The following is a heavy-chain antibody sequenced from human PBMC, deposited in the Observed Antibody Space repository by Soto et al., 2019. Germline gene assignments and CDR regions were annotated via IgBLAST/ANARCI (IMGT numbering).Heavy chain of an antibody. V-gene: IGHV4-39*01. Sequence: SETLSLTCTVSGDSISSSSYYWSWIRQPPGKGLEWIGDIYYSGTTHYNPSLKSRATISIDTSKNQFSLHLRSVPAADTAVYYRARLKGAFLITPYNWFDPWGQGTPVTVSS. CDR3: ARLKGAFLITPYNWFDP. CDR2: IYYSGTT. CDR1: GDSISSSSYY. J-gene: IGHJ5*02. D-gene: IGHD3-16*01.